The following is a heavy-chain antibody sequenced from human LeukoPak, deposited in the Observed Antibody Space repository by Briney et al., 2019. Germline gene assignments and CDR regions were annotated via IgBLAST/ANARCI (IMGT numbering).Heavy chain of an antibody. J-gene: IGHJ3*02. CDR3: ARGNYYDSSGYYPEAFDI. Sequence: ASVKVSCKASGSTFTGYYMHWVRQAPGQGLEWMGWINPNSGGTNYAQKFQGRVTMTRDTSISTAYMELSRLRSDDTAVYYCARGNYYDSSGYYPEAFDIWGQGTMVTVSS. CDR1: GSTFTGYY. V-gene: IGHV1-2*02. D-gene: IGHD3-22*01. CDR2: INPNSGGT.